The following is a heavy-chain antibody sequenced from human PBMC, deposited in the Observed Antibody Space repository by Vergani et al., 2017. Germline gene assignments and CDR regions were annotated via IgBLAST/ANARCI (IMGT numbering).Heavy chain of an antibody. D-gene: IGHD1-1*01. Sequence: EVQLVESGGGLVQPGGSLRLSCAASGFTFSSYEMNWVHQAPGKGLEWVSYISSSGSTIYYADSVKGRFTISRDNAKNSLYLQMNSLRAEDTAVYYCARDWNAGFDIWGQGTMVTVSS. CDR2: ISSSGSTI. CDR1: GFTFSSYE. CDR3: ARDWNAGFDI. V-gene: IGHV3-48*03. J-gene: IGHJ3*02.